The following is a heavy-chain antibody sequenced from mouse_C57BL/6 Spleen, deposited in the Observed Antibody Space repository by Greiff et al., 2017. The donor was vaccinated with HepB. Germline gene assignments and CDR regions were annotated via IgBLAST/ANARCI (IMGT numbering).Heavy chain of an antibody. V-gene: IGHV1-82*01. D-gene: IGHD2-1*01. J-gene: IGHJ4*01. CDR2: IYPGDGDT. CDR3: ARDGNYEGAMDY. Sequence: VQVVESGPELVKPGASVKISCKASGYAFSSSWMNWVKQRPGKGLEWIGRIYPGDGDTNYNGKFKGKATLTADKSSSTAYMQLSSLTSEDSAVYFCARDGNYEGAMDYWGQGTSVTVSS. CDR1: GYAFSSSW.